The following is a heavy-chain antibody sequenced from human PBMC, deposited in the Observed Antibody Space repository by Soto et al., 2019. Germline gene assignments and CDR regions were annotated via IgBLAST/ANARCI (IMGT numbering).Heavy chain of an antibody. V-gene: IGHV3-23*01. CDR2: ISGHGDAT. D-gene: IGHD3-10*01. Sequence: VGSLRLSCAASGFPFTGYAMSWVRQAPGKGLEWVSAISGHGDATFYADSVKGHFTISRDNSKNTLYLHMNSLRAEDTALYYCANSRVSMVRGLIIIPNYWGQGTLVTVSS. CDR1: GFPFTGYA. J-gene: IGHJ4*02. CDR3: ANSRVSMVRGLIIIPNY.